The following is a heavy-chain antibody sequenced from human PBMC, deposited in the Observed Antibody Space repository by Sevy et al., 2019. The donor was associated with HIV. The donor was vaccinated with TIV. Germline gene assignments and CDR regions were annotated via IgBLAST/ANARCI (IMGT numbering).Heavy chain of an antibody. J-gene: IGHJ4*02. CDR2: PSGSGGST. D-gene: IGHD3-16*01. V-gene: IGHV3-23*01. CDR3: AKDGESYVWGSHYDY. CDR1: GFSFSNYG. Sequence: GGSLRLSCEASGFSFSNYGMNWVRRAPGKGLEWVSGPSGSGGSTDYADSVKGRFTISRDNSKNTLYLQMNSLRAEDTAVYSCAKDGESYVWGSHYDYWGQGTLVTVSS.